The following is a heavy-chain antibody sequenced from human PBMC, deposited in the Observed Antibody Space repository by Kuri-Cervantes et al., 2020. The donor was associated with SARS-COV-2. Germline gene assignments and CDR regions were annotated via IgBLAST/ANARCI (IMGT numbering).Heavy chain of an antibody. J-gene: IGHJ4*02. Sequence: GSPRLSCAASGFIFSSYGMHWVRQAPGKGLEWVAVIWYDGSNKYYADSVKGRFTISRDNSKNTLYLQMNSLRAEDTAVYYCARDRYYDSSGPMIDYWGQGTLVTVSS. D-gene: IGHD3-22*01. CDR1: GFIFSSYG. CDR2: IWYDGSNK. CDR3: ARDRYYDSSGPMIDY. V-gene: IGHV3-33*01.